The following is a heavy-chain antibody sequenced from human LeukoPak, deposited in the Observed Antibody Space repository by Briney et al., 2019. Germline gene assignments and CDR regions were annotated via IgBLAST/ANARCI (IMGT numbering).Heavy chain of an antibody. CDR2: IRWNSGSI. Sequence: PGGSLRLSCAASGFTFDDYAMHWVRQAPGKGLEWVSGIRWNSGSIGYADSVKGRFTISRDNAKNSLYLQMNSLRAEDMALYYCAKDIEPRAAAGTFWFDPWGQGTLVTVSS. CDR3: AKDIEPRAAAGTFWFDP. D-gene: IGHD6-13*01. CDR1: GFTFDDYA. J-gene: IGHJ5*02. V-gene: IGHV3-9*03.